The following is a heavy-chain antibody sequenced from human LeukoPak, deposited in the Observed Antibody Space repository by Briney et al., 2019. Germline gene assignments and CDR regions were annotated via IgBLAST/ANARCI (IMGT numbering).Heavy chain of an antibody. CDR3: ARDQYYDYGGNSAFDH. D-gene: IGHD4-23*01. J-gene: IGHJ5*02. CDR1: GGSFSGYY. Sequence: PSETLSLTCAVYGGSFSGYYWSWIRQPPGKGLEWIGEINHSGSTNYNPSLKSRVTISVDTSKNQFSLKLSSVTAADTAVYYCARDQYYDYGGNSAFDHWGQGTLVTVSS. CDR2: INHSGST. V-gene: IGHV4-34*01.